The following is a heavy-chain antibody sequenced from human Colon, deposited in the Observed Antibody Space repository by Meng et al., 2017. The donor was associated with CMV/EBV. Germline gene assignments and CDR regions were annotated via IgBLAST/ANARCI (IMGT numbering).Heavy chain of an antibody. Sequence: GGSLRLSCAASGFTFSDEAMAWVRQAPGKGLEWVSSISDDGNYIYNADSLRGRFTISRDNAKNSLYLQMSSLRVEDTAVYYCASGTWGAFEVWGQGTMVTVSS. CDR1: GFTFSDEA. CDR3: ASGTWGAFEV. V-gene: IGHV3-21*01. CDR2: ISDDGNYI. J-gene: IGHJ3*01. D-gene: IGHD3-16*01.